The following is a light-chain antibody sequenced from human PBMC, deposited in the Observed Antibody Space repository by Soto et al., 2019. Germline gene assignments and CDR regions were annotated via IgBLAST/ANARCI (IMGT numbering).Light chain of an antibody. CDR3: GSYASATLI. J-gene: IGLJ2*01. Sequence: QSALTQPPSASGSPGQSVTISCTGTSTDVGEYNYVSWYQHHPGKAPKLLIYEVTFRPSGVPNRFSGSKSGNTATLTVSGLLTEDEADYYCGSYASATLIFGGGTKLTVL. V-gene: IGLV2-8*01. CDR1: STDVGEYNY. CDR2: EVT.